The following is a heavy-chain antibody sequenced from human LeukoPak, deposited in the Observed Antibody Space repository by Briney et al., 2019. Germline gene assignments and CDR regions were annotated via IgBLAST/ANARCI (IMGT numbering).Heavy chain of an antibody. CDR2: IWYDGSNK. Sequence: GGSLRLSCAASGFTFSSYGMHWVRQAPGKGLEWVAVIWYDGSNKYYADSVKGRFTISRDNSKNTLYLQMNSLRAEDTAVYYCARDSTYSGSSDYWGQGTLVTVSS. J-gene: IGHJ4*02. CDR3: ARDSTYSGSSDY. D-gene: IGHD1-26*01. V-gene: IGHV3-33*01. CDR1: GFTFSSYG.